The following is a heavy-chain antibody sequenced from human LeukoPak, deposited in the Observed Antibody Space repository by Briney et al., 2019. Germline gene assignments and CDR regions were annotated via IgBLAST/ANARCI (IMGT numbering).Heavy chain of an antibody. CDR3: ARGRSTYYYDSSGYYSCYGMDV. D-gene: IGHD3-22*01. CDR1: GFSFKDYW. CDR2: INHSGST. V-gene: IGHV4-34*01. Sequence: GSLRLSCAASGFSFKDYWMSWVRQAPGKGLEWIGEINHSGSTNYNPSLKSRVTISVDTSKNQFSLKLSSVTAADTAVYYCARGRSTYYYDSSGYYSCYGMDVWGQGTTVTVSS. J-gene: IGHJ6*02.